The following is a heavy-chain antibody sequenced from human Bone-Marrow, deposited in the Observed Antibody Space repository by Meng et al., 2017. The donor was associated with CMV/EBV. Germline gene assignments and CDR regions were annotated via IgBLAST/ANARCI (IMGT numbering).Heavy chain of an antibody. V-gene: IGHV3-9*01. CDR1: GFTFDDYA. Sequence: GGSLRLSCAASGFTFDDYAMHWVRQAPGKGLEWVSGISWNSGSIGYADSVKGRFTISRDNAKNSLYLQMNSLRAEDTALYYCARPALYYDFWSGSRGRIRDDAFDIWGQGTMVTVSS. D-gene: IGHD3-3*01. CDR2: ISWNSGSI. CDR3: ARPALYYDFWSGSRGRIRDDAFDI. J-gene: IGHJ3*02.